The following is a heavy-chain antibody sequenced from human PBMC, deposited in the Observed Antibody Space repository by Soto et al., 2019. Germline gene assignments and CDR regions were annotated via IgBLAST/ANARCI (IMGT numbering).Heavy chain of an antibody. CDR1: GFTFSNSA. D-gene: IGHD2-2*01. Sequence: GGSLRLSCSASGFTFSNSAMHWVRQPPGKGLEWVAIISYDGTYENYAGSVKGRFTISRDNSKNTLYLEMNSLRAEDTAIYYCAKDSHWAIISPTHDYWGHGTLVTVSS. J-gene: IGHJ4*01. V-gene: IGHV3-30-3*01. CDR2: ISYDGTYE. CDR3: AKDSHWAIISPTHDY.